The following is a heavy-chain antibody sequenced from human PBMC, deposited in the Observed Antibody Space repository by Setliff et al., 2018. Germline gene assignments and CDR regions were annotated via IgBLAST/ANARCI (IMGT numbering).Heavy chain of an antibody. J-gene: IGHJ4*02. CDR1: GYTFNNYG. V-gene: IGHV1-18*01. CDR3: ARVESMVRGKNILRHFDY. Sequence: ASVKVSCKASGYTFNNYGVAWVRQAPGQGLDWMGWVTIYNGNTKYAQNLQGRLTLTTDRSASTVYMELGSLTTDDTAIYYCARVESMVRGKNILRHFDYWGQGTQVTSPQ. CDR2: VTIYNGNT. D-gene: IGHD3-10*01.